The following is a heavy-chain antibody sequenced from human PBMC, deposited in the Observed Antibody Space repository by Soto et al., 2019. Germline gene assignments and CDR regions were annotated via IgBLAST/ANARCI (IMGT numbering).Heavy chain of an antibody. CDR3: ARRFDSDSPTTDTWELPYWYFDL. D-gene: IGHD1-26*01. V-gene: IGHV4-39*01. Sequence: LSLTFTVSVGSISSSSYYWGGIRQPPGKGLEWIGSIYYSGSTYYNPSLKSRVTISVDTSKNQFSLKLSSVTAADTAVYYCARRFDSDSPTTDTWELPYWYFDLWGRGTLVTVSS. CDR2: IYYSGST. J-gene: IGHJ2*01. CDR1: VGSISSSSYY.